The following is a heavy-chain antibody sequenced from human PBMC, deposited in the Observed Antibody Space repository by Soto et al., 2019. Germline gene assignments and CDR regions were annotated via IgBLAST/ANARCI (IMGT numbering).Heavy chain of an antibody. CDR2: IFYSGTT. Sequence: QVQLRESGPGLLKPSQTLSLTCTVSGDSVYSRPHSWTWIRQLPDKGLEYIGYIFYSGTTYYNPSLKDRVTISLDTSKNQFYLSLTSVTAADSAVYYCAGPTSYFEYWGQGTLVNVSS. CDR3: AGPTSYFEY. J-gene: IGHJ4*02. CDR1: GDSVYSRPHS. V-gene: IGHV4-31*03.